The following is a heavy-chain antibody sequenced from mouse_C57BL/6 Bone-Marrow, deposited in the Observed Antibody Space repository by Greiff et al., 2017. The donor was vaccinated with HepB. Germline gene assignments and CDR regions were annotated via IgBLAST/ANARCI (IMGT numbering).Heavy chain of an antibody. CDR3: KGDVGSFAY. CDR1: GFTFSNYW. D-gene: IGHD3-3*01. Sequence: EVKLVESGGGLVQPGGSMKLSCVASGFTFSNYWMNWVRQSPEKGLEWVAQIRLKSDNYATHYAESVKGRFTISRDDSKSSVYLQMNNLRAEDTGIYYCKGDVGSFAYWGQGTLVTVSA. V-gene: IGHV6-3*01. CDR2: IRLKSDNYAT. J-gene: IGHJ3*01.